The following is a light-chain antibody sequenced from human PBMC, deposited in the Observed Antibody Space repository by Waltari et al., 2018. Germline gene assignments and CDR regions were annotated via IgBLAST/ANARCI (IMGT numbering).Light chain of an antibody. CDR2: YTS. Sequence: EMVLTQSPNLQSVTAKVKVTITCRASKSIGTSIHWYQQKPDQSPKLLIKYTSESISGVPSRFSGSGYGPAFPLTINSLEAEDAATYYCHQSYTLPRTFGQGTKVEIK. CDR1: KSIGTS. V-gene: IGKV6-21*02. CDR3: HQSYTLPRT. J-gene: IGKJ1*01.